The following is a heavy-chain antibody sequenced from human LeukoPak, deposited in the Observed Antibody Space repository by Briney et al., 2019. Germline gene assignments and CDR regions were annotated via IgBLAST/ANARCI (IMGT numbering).Heavy chain of an antibody. CDR3: ARDPAHYLRYGYFDY. D-gene: IGHD4-17*01. V-gene: IGHV3-7*01. Sequence: GGSLRLSCAASGFTFTNYWMTWVRQAPGKGLEWVANIKQDGSEKYYMDSVKGRFSVSRDNAKNSLYLQMNNLRAEDTAIYYCARDPAHYLRYGYFDYWGQGTLVTVSS. CDR1: GFTFTNYW. J-gene: IGHJ4*02. CDR2: IKQDGSEK.